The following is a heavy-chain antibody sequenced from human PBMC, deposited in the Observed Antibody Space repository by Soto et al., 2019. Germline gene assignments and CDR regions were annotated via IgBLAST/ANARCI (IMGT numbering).Heavy chain of an antibody. CDR2: ISDRGTT. J-gene: IGHJ6*02. V-gene: IGHV4-59*01. CDR1: GGSLDYYY. D-gene: IGHD3-10*01. CDR3: ARDSTAWFPYYGIDV. Sequence: SETLSLTCTVSGGSLDYYYWTLLRPPPGKGLEWLGYISDRGTTSYNPSLRSRVTISVDTSKNQFSLRLNSVTAADTAVYYCARDSTAWFPYYGIDVWGQGTTVTVSS.